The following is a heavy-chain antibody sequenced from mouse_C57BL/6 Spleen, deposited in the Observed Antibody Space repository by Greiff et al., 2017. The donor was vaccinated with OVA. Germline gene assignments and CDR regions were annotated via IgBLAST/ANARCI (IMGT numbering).Heavy chain of an antibody. CDR1: GYSITSDY. CDR3: ARSGTGTSYYFDY. J-gene: IGHJ2*01. V-gene: IGHV3-8*01. Sequence: VHVKQSGPGLAKPSQTLSLTCSVTGYSITSDYWNWIRKFPGNKLEYMGYISYSGSTYYNPSLKSRISITRDTSKNQYYLQLNSVTTEDTATYYCARSGTGTSYYFDYWGQGTTHTVSS. CDR2: ISYSGST. D-gene: IGHD4-1*01.